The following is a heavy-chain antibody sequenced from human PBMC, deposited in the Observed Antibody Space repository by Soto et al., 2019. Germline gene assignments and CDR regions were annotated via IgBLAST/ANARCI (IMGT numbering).Heavy chain of an antibody. CDR1: GGTFSSYA. V-gene: IGHV1-69*13. Sequence: GASVKVSCKASGGTFSSYAISWVRQAPGQGLEWMGGIIPIFGTANYAQKFQGRVTITADESTSTAYMELSSLRSEDTAVYYCSSFRNYDSSGYPPFDYWGQGTLVTVSS. D-gene: IGHD3-22*01. J-gene: IGHJ4*02. CDR3: SSFRNYDSSGYPPFDY. CDR2: IIPIFGTA.